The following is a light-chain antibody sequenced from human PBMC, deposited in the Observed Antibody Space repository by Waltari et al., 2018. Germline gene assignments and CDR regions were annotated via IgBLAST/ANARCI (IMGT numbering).Light chain of an antibody. CDR3: SSYAGSNIV. V-gene: IGLV2-8*01. CDR2: EVS. J-gene: IGLJ2*01. Sequence: QSALTQPPSASGSPGQSVTISCTGTSSDVGGYNYVSWYQQHPGKAPKLMIYEVSKRPSWVPDRCSGSKSGNPASLTVSGLQAEDEADYYCSSYAGSNIVFGGGTKLTVL. CDR1: SSDVGGYNY.